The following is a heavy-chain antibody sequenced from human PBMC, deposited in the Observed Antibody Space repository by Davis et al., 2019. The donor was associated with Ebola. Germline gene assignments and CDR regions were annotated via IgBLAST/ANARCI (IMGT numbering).Heavy chain of an antibody. CDR1: GYIFTSYG. CDR2: IIPIFGTA. Sequence: SVKVSCKASGYIFTSYGISWVRQAPGQGLEWMGEIIPIFGTANYAQKFQSRVTITADESTSTAYMERSSLRSEDTAVYYCSRGPTDPSGGWGQGTLVTVSS. CDR3: SRGPTDPSGG. D-gene: IGHD3-16*01. J-gene: IGHJ4*02. V-gene: IGHV1-69*13.